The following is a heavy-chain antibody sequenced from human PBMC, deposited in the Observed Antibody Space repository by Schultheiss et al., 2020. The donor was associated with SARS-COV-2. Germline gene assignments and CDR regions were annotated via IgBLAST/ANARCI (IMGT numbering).Heavy chain of an antibody. J-gene: IGHJ4*02. CDR2: ISYDGSNK. D-gene: IGHD1-26*01. CDR1: GFTLSSYA. V-gene: IGHV3-30-3*01. Sequence: GGSLRLSCAASGFTLSSYAMHWVRQAPGKGLEWVALISYDGSNKYYADSVKGRFTISRDNSKNTLYLQMNSLRAEDTAVYYCAAFLSGFPYWGQGTLVTVSS. CDR3: AAFLSGFPY.